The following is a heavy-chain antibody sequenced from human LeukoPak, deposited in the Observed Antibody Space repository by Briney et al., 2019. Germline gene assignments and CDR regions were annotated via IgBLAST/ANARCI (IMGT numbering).Heavy chain of an antibody. CDR2: IYHVGST. J-gene: IGHJ4*02. D-gene: IGHD2-2*01. CDR1: GYSISSGYY. Sequence: SETRSLTCAVSGYSISSGYYWGWIRQPPGKGLEWIGGIYHVGSTYYNPSLKSRVTISVDTSENQFSLKLSSVTAADTAVYYCARRLGYCSSTSCHGLGSDYCGQGTLVTVSS. CDR3: ARRLGYCSSTSCHGLGSDY. V-gene: IGHV4-38-2*01.